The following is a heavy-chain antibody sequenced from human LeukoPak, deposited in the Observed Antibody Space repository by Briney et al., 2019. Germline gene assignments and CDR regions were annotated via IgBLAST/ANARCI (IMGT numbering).Heavy chain of an antibody. Sequence: GASVKVSFTASGYTFNSYGISWVRQAPGQGLEWMGWISAYNGNTNYAQKVQGRVTMTTDTSTSTAYMELRSLGSDDTAVYYCARADIRAIASSGWYGFDYWGQGTLVTVSS. V-gene: IGHV1-18*01. D-gene: IGHD6-19*01. CDR1: GYTFNSYG. CDR2: ISAYNGNT. CDR3: ARADIRAIASSGWYGFDY. J-gene: IGHJ4*02.